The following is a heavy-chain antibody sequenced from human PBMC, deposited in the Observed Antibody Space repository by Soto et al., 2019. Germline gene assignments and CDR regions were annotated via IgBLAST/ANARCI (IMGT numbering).Heavy chain of an antibody. Sequence: QVQLQESGPGLVKPSETLSLTCTVSGGSISSYYWSWIRQPPGKGLEWIGYIYDSGSTNYNPSLKSRVTILVDTSKNQFSLKLSSVTAADTAVYYCARHHYPLSDSPVFDYWGQGTLVTVSS. V-gene: IGHV4-59*08. CDR3: ARHHYPLSDSPVFDY. CDR1: GGSISSYY. CDR2: IYDSGST. D-gene: IGHD3-10*01. J-gene: IGHJ4*02.